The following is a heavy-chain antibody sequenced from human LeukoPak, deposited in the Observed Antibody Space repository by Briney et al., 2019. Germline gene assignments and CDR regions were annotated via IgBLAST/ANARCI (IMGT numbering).Heavy chain of an antibody. J-gene: IGHJ3*02. Sequence: PGGSLRLSCAASGFIVNSNYMSWVRQVSGEGLEFVSLISTSGSTDYADSVKGRFTISSDNSKNTVHLHMNSLRAEDTAVYYCARGPDAFDIWGQGTMVTVSS. CDR3: ARGPDAFDI. CDR2: ISTSGST. V-gene: IGHV3-53*01. CDR1: GFIVNSNY.